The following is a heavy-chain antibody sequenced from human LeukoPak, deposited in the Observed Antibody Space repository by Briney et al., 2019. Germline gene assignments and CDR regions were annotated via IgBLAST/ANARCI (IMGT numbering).Heavy chain of an antibody. CDR1: GFTFTSHG. J-gene: IGHJ5*02. Sequence: GGSLRLSCAASGFTFTSHGISWVRQAPGQGLEWMGWISAYNGNTNYAQKLQGRVTMTTDTSTSTAYMELRSLRSDDTAVYYCARGISSSDWFDPWGQGTLVTVSS. CDR2: ISAYNGNT. CDR3: ARGISSSDWFDP. D-gene: IGHD6-6*01. V-gene: IGHV1-18*01.